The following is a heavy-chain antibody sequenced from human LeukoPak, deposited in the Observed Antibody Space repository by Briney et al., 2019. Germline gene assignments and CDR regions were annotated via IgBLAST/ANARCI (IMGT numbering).Heavy chain of an antibody. Sequence: SETLSLTCTVSGDSISINYNWGWIRQPPGKGLEWIGSIFYSGATYYSPSLKSRVTISVDTSKNQFSLKLSSMTAADTAVYYCVRHRQWLLFPDYWGQGALVTVSS. CDR1: GDSISINYN. CDR2: IFYSGAT. J-gene: IGHJ4*02. CDR3: VRHRQWLLFPDY. V-gene: IGHV4-39*01. D-gene: IGHD6-19*01.